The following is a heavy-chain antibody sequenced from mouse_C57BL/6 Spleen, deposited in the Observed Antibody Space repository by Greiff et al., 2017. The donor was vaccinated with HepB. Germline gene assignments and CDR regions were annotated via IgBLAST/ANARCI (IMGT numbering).Heavy chain of an antibody. CDR3: AREDYGSSYWYFDV. J-gene: IGHJ1*03. Sequence: QVQLQQSGAELARPGASVKMSCKASGYTFTSYTMHWVKQRPGQGLEWIGYINPSSGYTKYNQKFKDKATLTADKSSSTAYMQLSSLTSEDSAVYYCAREDYGSSYWYFDVWGTGTMVTVSS. D-gene: IGHD1-1*01. CDR2: INPSSGYT. CDR1: GYTFTSYT. V-gene: IGHV1-4*01.